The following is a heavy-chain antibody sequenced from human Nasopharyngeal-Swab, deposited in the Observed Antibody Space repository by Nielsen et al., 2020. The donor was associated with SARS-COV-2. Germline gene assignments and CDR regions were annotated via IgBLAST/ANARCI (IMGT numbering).Heavy chain of an antibody. CDR1: GYSFTSYW. Sequence: GESLKISCKGSGYSFTSYWISWVRQMPGKGLEWMGRIDPSDSYTNYSPSFQGHGTISADKSISTAYLQWSSLKASDTAMYYCARHGMGDCGGDCLSDAFDIWGQGTMVTVSS. J-gene: IGHJ3*02. D-gene: IGHD2-21*02. CDR2: IDPSDSYT. CDR3: ARHGMGDCGGDCLSDAFDI. V-gene: IGHV5-10-1*01.